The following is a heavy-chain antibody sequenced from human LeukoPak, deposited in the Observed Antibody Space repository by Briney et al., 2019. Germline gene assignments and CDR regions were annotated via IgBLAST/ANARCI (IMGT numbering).Heavy chain of an antibody. CDR2: IIPIFGTA. V-gene: IGHV1-69*13. CDR1: GYTFTSYY. J-gene: IGHJ4*02. D-gene: IGHD5-18*01. CDR3: ARGPGYSYGLSDY. Sequence: SVKVSCKASGYTFTSYYMHWVRQAPGQGLEWMGGIIPIFGTANYAQKFQGRVTITADESTSTAYMELSSLRSEDTAVYYCARGPGYSYGLSDYWGQGTLVTVSS.